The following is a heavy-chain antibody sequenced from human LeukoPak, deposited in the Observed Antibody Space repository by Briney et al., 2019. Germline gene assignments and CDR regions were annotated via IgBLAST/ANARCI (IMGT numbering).Heavy chain of an antibody. CDR3: ARGSVIVGGLNWFDP. D-gene: IGHD1-26*01. V-gene: IGHV1-8*01. CDR1: GYTFTSYD. J-gene: IGHJ5*02. Sequence: GASVKVSCKASGYTFTSYDINWVRQATGQGLEWMGWMNPNSGNTGYAQKFQGRVTMTRNTSISTAYMELSSLRSEDTAVYYCARGSVIVGGLNWFDPWGQGTLVTVSS. CDR2: MNPNSGNT.